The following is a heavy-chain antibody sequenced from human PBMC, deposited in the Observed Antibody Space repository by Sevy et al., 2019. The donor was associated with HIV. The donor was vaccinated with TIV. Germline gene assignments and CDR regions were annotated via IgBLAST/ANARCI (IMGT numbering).Heavy chain of an antibody. CDR3: ARAGSGWYDHYFDD. Sequence: ASVKVSCKTSGYTFTSYDINWVRQATGQGLEWMGWMSPKSGNTGYAQKFQGRLTMTRNTSISTAYMELSSLRSDDTAVYDCARAGSGWYDHYFDDWGQGTLVTVSS. V-gene: IGHV1-8*01. CDR2: MSPKSGNT. J-gene: IGHJ4*02. D-gene: IGHD6-19*01. CDR1: GYTFTSYD.